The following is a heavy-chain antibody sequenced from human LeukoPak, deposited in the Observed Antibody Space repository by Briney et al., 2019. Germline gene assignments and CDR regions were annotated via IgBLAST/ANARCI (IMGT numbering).Heavy chain of an antibody. D-gene: IGHD2-15*01. CDR3: ARDATDAAFTPMNDY. V-gene: IGHV1-18*01. Sequence: GASVKVSCKTSGYTFTHYGISWVRQAPGQGLEWMGWTSAYNGNTNYAQKLRGRVTLIIDRSTSTVYMELRSLRSDDTAVYYCARDATDAAFTPMNDYWGQGTLVTVSS. CDR2: TSAYNGNT. J-gene: IGHJ4*02. CDR1: GYTFTHYG.